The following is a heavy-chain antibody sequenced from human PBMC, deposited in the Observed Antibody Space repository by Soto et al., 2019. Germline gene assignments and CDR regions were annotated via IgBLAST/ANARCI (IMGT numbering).Heavy chain of an antibody. Sequence: GPLRLSCAASGFTFSSHAMSWIRQAPGKRLEWVSAISGSGGSTYYADSVKGRFTISRDNSKNTLYLQMNSLRAEDTAVYYCAKDRIKRGSGSYGRPYYYYYGMDVWGRGTTVTVSS. D-gene: IGHD3-10*01. CDR1: GFTFSSHA. V-gene: IGHV3-23*01. CDR2: ISGSGGST. CDR3: AKDRIKRGSGSYGRPYYYYYGMDV. J-gene: IGHJ6*02.